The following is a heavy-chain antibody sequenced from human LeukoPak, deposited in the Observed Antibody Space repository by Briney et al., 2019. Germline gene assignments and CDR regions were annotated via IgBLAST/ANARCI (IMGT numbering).Heavy chain of an antibody. CDR3: ARYTGYSSSWYGFDP. CDR2: MNPNSGNT. Sequence: ASVEVSCKASGYTFTSYDINWVRQATGQGLEWMGWMNPNSGNTGCAQKFQGRVTITRNTSISTAYMELSSLRSEDTAVYYCARYTGYSSSWYGFDPWGQGTLVTVSS. CDR1: GYTFTSYD. D-gene: IGHD6-13*01. J-gene: IGHJ5*02. V-gene: IGHV1-8*03.